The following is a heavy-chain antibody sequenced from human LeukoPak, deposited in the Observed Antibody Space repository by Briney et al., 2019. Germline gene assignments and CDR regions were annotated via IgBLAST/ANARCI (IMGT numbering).Heavy chain of an antibody. D-gene: IGHD1-26*01. CDR3: ARTQSQSGSYRYYFGY. Sequence: SETLSLTCTVSGASVGSAGYHWSWLRQPPGGGLEWIGYIYYISNTNYNPSLKSRVTMSVDPSKNQFSLKLNSVTAADTAVYYCARTQSQSGSYRYYFGYWGQGTLVTVSS. CDR1: GASVGSAGYH. J-gene: IGHJ4*02. V-gene: IGHV4-61*08. CDR2: IYYISNT.